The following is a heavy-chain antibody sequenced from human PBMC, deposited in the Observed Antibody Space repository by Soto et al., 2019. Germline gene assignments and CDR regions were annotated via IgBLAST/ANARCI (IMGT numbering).Heavy chain of an antibody. CDR1: GYRFANHG. V-gene: IGHV1-18*01. D-gene: IGHD6-19*01. CDR3: ARGGPFSSGWSRGYFDY. Sequence: ASVKVSCKASGYRFANHGISWVRQAPGQGLEWMGWISAYNGNTNYAQKLQGRVTMTTDTSTSTAYMELRSLRSDDTAVYYCARGGPFSSGWSRGYFDYWGQGTLVTVSS. J-gene: IGHJ4*02. CDR2: ISAYNGNT.